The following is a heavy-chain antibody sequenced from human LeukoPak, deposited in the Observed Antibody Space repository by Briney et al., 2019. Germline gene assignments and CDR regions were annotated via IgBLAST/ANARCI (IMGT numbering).Heavy chain of an antibody. CDR1: GFTFNSYA. Sequence: PGGSLRLSCAASGFTFNSYAMSWVRQAPWERLQWVSGISDSGGNTYYADSVRGRFTISRDNSKNTLYLQMNSLRAEDTAVYYCAKFRNRAFDIWGQGTMVTVSS. J-gene: IGHJ3*02. V-gene: IGHV3-23*01. CDR2: ISDSGGNT. CDR3: AKFRNRAFDI.